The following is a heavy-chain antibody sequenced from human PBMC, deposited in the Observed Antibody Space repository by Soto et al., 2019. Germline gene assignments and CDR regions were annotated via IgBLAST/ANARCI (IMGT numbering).Heavy chain of an antibody. Sequence: SETLSLTCTVSGGSISSYYWSWIRQPPGKGLEWIGYIYYSGSTNYNPSLKSRVTISVDTSKNQFSLKLSSVTAADTAVYYCARAWGYYGSGSYHLDYWGQGTLVTSPQ. CDR3: ARAWGYYGSGSYHLDY. D-gene: IGHD3-10*01. CDR2: IYYSGST. V-gene: IGHV4-59*01. CDR1: GGSISSYY. J-gene: IGHJ4*02.